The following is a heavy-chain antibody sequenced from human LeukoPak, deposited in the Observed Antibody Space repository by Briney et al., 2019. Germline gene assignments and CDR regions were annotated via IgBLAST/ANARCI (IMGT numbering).Heavy chain of an antibody. CDR1: GFTFSSYA. V-gene: IGHV3-23*01. J-gene: IGHJ6*03. D-gene: IGHD3-22*01. CDR2: ISGSGGST. CDR3: AKAGEDYYDSSGYYYFTFFYMDV. Sequence: PGGSLRLSCAASGFTFSSYAMNWVRQAPGKGLEWVSTISGSGGSTYYADSVKGRFTISRDNSKNTLYLQMNSLRAEDTAVYYCAKAGEDYYDSSGYYYFTFFYMDVWGKGTTVTISS.